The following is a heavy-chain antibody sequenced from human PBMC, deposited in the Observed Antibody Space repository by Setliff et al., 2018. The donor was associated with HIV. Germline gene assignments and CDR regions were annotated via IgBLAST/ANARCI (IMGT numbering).Heavy chain of an antibody. V-gene: IGHV1-8*02. CDR2: MNPNSGNT. CDR3: ARGLNNSITIFGIVIMPPDAFDI. CDR1: GYTFTSYD. J-gene: IGHJ3*02. D-gene: IGHD3-3*01. Sequence: EASVKVSCKASGYTFTSYDINWVRQATGQGLQWIGWMNPNSGNTAYAQKFQGRVTMTRNTSISTAYMELSSLRSEDTAVYYCARGLNNSITIFGIVIMPPDAFDIWGQGTVVTVSS.